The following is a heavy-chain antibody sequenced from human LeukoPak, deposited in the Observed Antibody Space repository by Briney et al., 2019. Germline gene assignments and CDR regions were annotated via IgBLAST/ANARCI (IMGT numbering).Heavy chain of an antibody. D-gene: IGHD2-15*01. CDR1: GFTFSMYS. J-gene: IGHJ4*02. V-gene: IGHV3-64*02. CDR3: ARVLAGYDY. CDR2: INSDGSST. Sequence: GGSLRLSCAASGFTFSMYSMHWVRQAPGKGLERVSAINSDGSSTYYADSVRGRFTISRDNSKNTLYLQMGSLITEDMAVYYCARVLAGYDYWGQGTLVTVSS.